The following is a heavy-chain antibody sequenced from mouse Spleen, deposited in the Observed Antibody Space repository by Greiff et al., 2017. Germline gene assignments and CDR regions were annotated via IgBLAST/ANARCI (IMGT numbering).Heavy chain of an antibody. V-gene: IGHV14-4*01. CDR3: TLPMITNFDY. CDR2: IDPENGDT. Sequence: VHVKQSGAELVRPGASVKLSCTASGFNIKDDYMHWVKQRPEQGLEWIGWIDPENGDTEYASKFQGKATITADTSSNTAYLQLSSLTSEDTAVYYCTLPMITNFDYWGQGTTLTVSS. J-gene: IGHJ2*01. D-gene: IGHD2-4*01. CDR1: GFNIKDDY.